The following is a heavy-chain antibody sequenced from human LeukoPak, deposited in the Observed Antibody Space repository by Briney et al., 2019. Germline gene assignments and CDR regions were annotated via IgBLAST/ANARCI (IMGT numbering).Heavy chain of an antibody. V-gene: IGHV4-61*02. CDR2: IHPGGST. CDR3: ASSNTYCGGDCFKGPFDY. Sequence: SETLSLTCTVSGGSISSDTFYFSWIRQPAGKGLECIGRIHPGGSTTYNPSLKSRVTISLDTSKNQFSLKLSSVTAADTAVYYCASSNTYCGGDCFKGPFDYWGQGTLVTVSS. D-gene: IGHD2-21*02. CDR1: GGSISSDTFY. J-gene: IGHJ4*02.